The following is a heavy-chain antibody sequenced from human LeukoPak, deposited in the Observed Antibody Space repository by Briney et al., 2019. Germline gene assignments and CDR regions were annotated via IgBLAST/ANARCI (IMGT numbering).Heavy chain of an antibody. CDR3: ARTTMVRGAYYMDV. V-gene: IGHV4-59*01. J-gene: IGHJ6*03. D-gene: IGHD3-10*01. Sequence: SETLSLTYTVSGGSISSYYWSWIRQPPGKGLEWIGCIYYSGYTNYKSSLKSRVTISVDTSKNQFSLKLSSVTAADTAVYYCARTTMVRGAYYMDVWGKGTTVTVSS. CDR1: GGSISSYY. CDR2: IYYSGYT.